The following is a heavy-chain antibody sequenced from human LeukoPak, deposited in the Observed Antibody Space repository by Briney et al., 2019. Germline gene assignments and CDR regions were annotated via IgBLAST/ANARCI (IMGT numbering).Heavy chain of an antibody. D-gene: IGHD4-17*01. V-gene: IGHV1-18*01. CDR2: ISAYNGNT. CDR1: GYTFTSYG. CDR3: ARNYGDYASVDY. Sequence: ASVKVSCKASGYTFTSYGFSWVRQAPGQGLEWMGWISAYNGNTNYAQKFQGRVSMTTDTSTSTAYMELRSLSSDDTAIYYCARNYGDYASVDYWGQGTLVTVSS. J-gene: IGHJ4*02.